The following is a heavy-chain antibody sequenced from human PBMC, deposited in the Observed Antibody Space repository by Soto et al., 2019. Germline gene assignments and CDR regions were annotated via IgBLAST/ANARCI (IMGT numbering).Heavy chain of an antibody. J-gene: IGHJ4*02. CDR2: INPNSGGT. D-gene: IGHD3-16*02. CDR1: GYTFTGYY. CDR3: ARHSYYDYVWGSYRPFDY. V-gene: IGHV1-2*02. Sequence: QVQLVQSGAEVKKPGASVKVSCKASGYTFTGYYMHWVRQAPGQGLEWMGWINPNSGGTNYAQKFQGRVTMTRDTSISTADMELSRLRSDDTAVYYCARHSYYDYVWGSYRPFDYWGQGTLVTVSS.